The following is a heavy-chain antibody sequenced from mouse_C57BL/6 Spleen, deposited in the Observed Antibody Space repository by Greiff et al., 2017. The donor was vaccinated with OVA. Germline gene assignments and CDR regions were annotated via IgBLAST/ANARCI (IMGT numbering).Heavy chain of an antibody. CDR2: INPGSGGT. CDR1: GYAFTNYL. V-gene: IGHV1-54*01. Sequence: VQLQESGAELVRPGTSVKVSCKASGYAFTNYLIEWVKQRPGPGLEWIGVINPGSGGTNYNEKFKGKATLTADKSSSTAYMQLSSLTSEDSAVYFCARRGSDAMDYWGQGTSVTVSS. CDR3: ARRGSDAMDY. J-gene: IGHJ4*01.